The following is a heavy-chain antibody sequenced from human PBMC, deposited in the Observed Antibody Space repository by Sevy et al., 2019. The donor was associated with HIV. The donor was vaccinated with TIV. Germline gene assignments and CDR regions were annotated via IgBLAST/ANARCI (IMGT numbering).Heavy chain of an antibody. CDR2: IIPIFGTT. D-gene: IGHD3-22*01. V-gene: IGHV1-69*13. J-gene: IGHJ4*02. CDR3: ARGITLIVGGGYYFDY. Sequence: ASVKVSCKASGSTFKNYAISWVRQAPGQGLEWMGEIIPIFGTTNYAQKFQDRVTITADESTSTVYMELSSLRSEDTAVHYCARGITLIVGGGYYFDYWGQGTLVTVSS. CDR1: GSTFKNYA.